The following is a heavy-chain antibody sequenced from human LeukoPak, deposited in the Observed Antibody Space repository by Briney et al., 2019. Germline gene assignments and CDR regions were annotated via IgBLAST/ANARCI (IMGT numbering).Heavy chain of an antibody. CDR1: GGSFSGYY. CDR3: ARGFYYYGSGSYYPYYFDY. V-gene: IGHV4-34*01. J-gene: IGHJ4*02. CDR2: INHSGST. Sequence: SETLSLTCAVYGGSFSGYYWSWIRQPPGKGLEWIGEINHSGSTNYNPSLKSRVTISVDTSKNQFSLKLSSVTAADTAVYYCARGFYYYGSGSYYPYYFDYWGQGTLVTVSS. D-gene: IGHD3-10*01.